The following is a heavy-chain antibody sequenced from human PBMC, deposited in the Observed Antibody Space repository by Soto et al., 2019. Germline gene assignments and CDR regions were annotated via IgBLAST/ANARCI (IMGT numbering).Heavy chain of an antibody. J-gene: IGHJ6*02. Sequence: PGGSPRLSCAASGVTFSNAWMNGVRQDPGKGLEWVGRIKSKTDGGTTDYAAPVKGRFTISRDDSKNTLYLQMNSLKTEDTAVYYCTTLSITIFGVVLMDVWGQGTTVTVSS. CDR1: GVTFSNAW. CDR2: IKSKTDGGTT. V-gene: IGHV3-15*07. CDR3: TTLSITIFGVVLMDV. D-gene: IGHD3-3*01.